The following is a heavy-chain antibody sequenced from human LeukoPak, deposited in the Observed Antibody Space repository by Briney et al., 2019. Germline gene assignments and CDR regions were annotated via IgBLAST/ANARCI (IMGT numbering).Heavy chain of an antibody. V-gene: IGHV3-7*01. Sequence: SGGSLRLSCAASGFTFSSYWMSWVRQAPGKGLEWVANIIQDGSEKNYVDSTKGRFTISSENAKNSLYLQMTSLRAEDTAVFYCARNNYGSGSYYTYFDYWGQGTLVTVSS. CDR3: ARNNYGSGSYYTYFDY. D-gene: IGHD3-10*01. CDR1: GFTFSSYW. J-gene: IGHJ4*02. CDR2: IIQDGSEK.